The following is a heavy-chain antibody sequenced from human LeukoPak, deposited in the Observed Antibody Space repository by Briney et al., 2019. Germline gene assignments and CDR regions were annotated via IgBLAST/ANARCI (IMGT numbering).Heavy chain of an antibody. CDR2: ISVSGT. V-gene: IGHV3-48*04. CDR1: GFRFGGYS. Sequence: GGSLRLSCTASGFRFGGYSIHWVRQAPGKGLEWLSYISVSGTIHADSVMGRVTVSRDNAKNSLYLQMNGLRAEDTAVYYCARIRGSTLPISYMDVWGKGTTVTVSS. D-gene: IGHD6-13*01. CDR3: ARIRGSTLPISYMDV. J-gene: IGHJ6*03.